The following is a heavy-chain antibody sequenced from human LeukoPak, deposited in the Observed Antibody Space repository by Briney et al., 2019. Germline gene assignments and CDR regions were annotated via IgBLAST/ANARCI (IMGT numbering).Heavy chain of an antibody. Sequence: ASVKVSCKASRYTFTSYGISWVRQAPGQGLEWMGWISAYNGNTNYAQKLQGRVTMTTDTSTSTAYMEQRSLRSDDTAVYYCARDLRYYDSSGHYYYYGMDVWGQGTTVTVSS. V-gene: IGHV1-18*01. D-gene: IGHD3-22*01. CDR3: ARDLRYYDSSGHYYYYGMDV. CDR1: RYTFTSYG. J-gene: IGHJ6*02. CDR2: ISAYNGNT.